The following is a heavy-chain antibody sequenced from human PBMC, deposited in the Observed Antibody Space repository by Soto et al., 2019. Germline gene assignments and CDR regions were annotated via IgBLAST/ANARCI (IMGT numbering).Heavy chain of an antibody. CDR2: ISYDGRNK. CDR1: GFTFSDYG. Sequence: QVQLVESGGGVVQPGRSLRLSCGVSGFTFSDYGMHWVRQAPGKGLEWVAIISYDGRNKFYGDSVKGRFTISRDNSKNTLYLQMNSLRPQDTAVYYCATDRRSWSRIGYFDYWGQGTLVT. CDR3: ATDRRSWSRIGYFDY. V-gene: IGHV3-30*03. J-gene: IGHJ4*02. D-gene: IGHD1-1*01.